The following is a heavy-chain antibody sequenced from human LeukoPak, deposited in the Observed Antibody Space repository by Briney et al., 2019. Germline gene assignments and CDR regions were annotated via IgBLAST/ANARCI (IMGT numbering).Heavy chain of an antibody. CDR2: MNPNSGNT. CDR1: GYTFTSYD. V-gene: IGHV1-8*01. Sequence: ASVKVSCTASGYTFTSYDINWVRQATGQGLEWMGWMNPNSGNTGYAQKFQGRVTMTRNTSISTAYMELSSLRSEDTAVYYCARAPTYYYDSSGYCLGYWGQGTLVTVSS. CDR3: ARAPTYYYDSSGYCLGY. D-gene: IGHD3-22*01. J-gene: IGHJ4*02.